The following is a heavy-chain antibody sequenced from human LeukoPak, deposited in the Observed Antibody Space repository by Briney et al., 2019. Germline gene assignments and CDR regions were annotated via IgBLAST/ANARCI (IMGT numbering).Heavy chain of an antibody. V-gene: IGHV1-69*04. CDR3: AREVGQLERRGMSPLGY. D-gene: IGHD1-1*01. CDR2: IIPILGIA. Sequence: ASVKISCKASGGTFSSYAISWVRQAPGQGLEWMGRIIPILGIANYAQKFQGRVTITADKSTSTAYMELSSLRSEDTAVYYCAREVGQLERRGMSPLGYWGQGTLVTVSS. J-gene: IGHJ4*02. CDR1: GGTFSSYA.